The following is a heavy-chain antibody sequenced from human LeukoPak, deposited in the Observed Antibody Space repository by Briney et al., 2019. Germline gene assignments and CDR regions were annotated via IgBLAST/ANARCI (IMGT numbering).Heavy chain of an antibody. D-gene: IGHD3-10*01. Sequence: PGGSLRLSCAACGFTFSSYAMSLVRQAPGKGLEWVSAISGSGGSTYYADSVKGRFTISRDNSKNTLYLQMNSLRAEDTAVYYCAKRPIGSGSYYFDYWGQGTLVTVSS. J-gene: IGHJ4*02. CDR3: AKRPIGSGSYYFDY. V-gene: IGHV3-23*01. CDR1: GFTFSSYA. CDR2: ISGSGGST.